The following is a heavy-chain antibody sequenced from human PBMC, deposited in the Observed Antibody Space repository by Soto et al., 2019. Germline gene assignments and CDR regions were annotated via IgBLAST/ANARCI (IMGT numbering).Heavy chain of an antibody. CDR2: ISTNGGST. Sequence: GGSLRLSCAASGFTLSSTAMSWVRQAPGKGLEWVSGISTNGGSTYYADSVKGRVTISKDKSKNMLYLQMNNLRSEDTAVYYCAKAQGGSYFDYWGQGTLVTVSS. J-gene: IGHJ4*02. CDR1: GFTLSSTA. D-gene: IGHD2-15*01. V-gene: IGHV3-23*01. CDR3: AKAQGGSYFDY.